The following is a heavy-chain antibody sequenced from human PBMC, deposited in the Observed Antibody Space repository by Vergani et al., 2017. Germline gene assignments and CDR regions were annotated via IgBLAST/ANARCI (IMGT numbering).Heavy chain of an antibody. D-gene: IGHD6-13*01. CDR3: ARAWDTEDSSSWFDY. Sequence: QVQLVQSGAEVKKPGASVKVSCKASGYTFTSYGISWVRQAPGQGLEWMGWICAYNGNTNYAQKLQGRVTMTTDTSTSTAYMELRSLRSDDTAVYYCARAWDTEDSSSWFDYWGQGTLVTVSS. CDR2: ICAYNGNT. J-gene: IGHJ4*02. V-gene: IGHV1-18*01. CDR1: GYTFTSYG.